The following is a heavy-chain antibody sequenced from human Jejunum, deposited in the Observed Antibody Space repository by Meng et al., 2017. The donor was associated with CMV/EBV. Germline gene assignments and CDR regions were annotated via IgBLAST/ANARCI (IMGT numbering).Heavy chain of an antibody. J-gene: IGHJ4*02. V-gene: IGHV4-59*01. CDR2: IYYTGST. D-gene: IGHD3-10*01. CDR3: AREWSSFDY. Sequence: QGQLQESGPGLVKPSETLSLTCTVSGDSIRSYYWGWIRQPPGKGLEWIGYIYYTGSTSYNPSLKSRVTISVDTSKSQFSLKMTSVTAADTAVYYCAREWSSFDYWSQGTLVTVSS. CDR1: GDSIRSYY.